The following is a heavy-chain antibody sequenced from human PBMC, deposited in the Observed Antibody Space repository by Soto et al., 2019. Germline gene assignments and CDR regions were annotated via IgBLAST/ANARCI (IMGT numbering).Heavy chain of an antibody. V-gene: IGHV3-21*01. D-gene: IGHD2-15*01. CDR1: GFTFSSYS. J-gene: IGHJ6*02. CDR3: ARDGVVVVAATLVRNYYYGMDV. Sequence: GGSLRLSCAASGFTFSSYSMNWVRQAPGKGLEWVSSISSSSSYIYYADSVKGRFTISRDNAKNSLYLQMNSLRAEDTAVYYCARDGVVVVAATLVRNYYYGMDVWGQGTTVTVSS. CDR2: ISSSSSYI.